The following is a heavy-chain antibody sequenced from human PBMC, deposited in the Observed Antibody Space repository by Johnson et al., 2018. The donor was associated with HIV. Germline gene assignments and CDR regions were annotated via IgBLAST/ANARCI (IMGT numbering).Heavy chain of an antibody. V-gene: IGHV3-20*04. D-gene: IGHD6-13*01. J-gene: IGHJ3*02. Sequence: VQLVESGGGVVRPGGSLKLSCAASGFTFDDYGMSWVRQAPGKGLEWVSGINWNGASTGYPDSVKGLFTISRDNAKNSLYLQMNSLRAEDTALYYCARDRGAIAAAVNDAFDIWGQGTIVTVSS. CDR1: GFTFDDYG. CDR3: ARDRGAIAAAVNDAFDI. CDR2: INWNGAST.